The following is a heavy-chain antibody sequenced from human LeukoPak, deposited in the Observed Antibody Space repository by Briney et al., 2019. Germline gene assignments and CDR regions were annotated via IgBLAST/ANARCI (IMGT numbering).Heavy chain of an antibody. CDR3: ARAPPSDFWSGPYYFDY. V-gene: IGHV3-66*02. D-gene: IGHD3-3*01. CDR2: IYSGGST. Sequence: GGSLRLSRAASGFTVSSNYMSWVRQAPGKGLEWVSVIYSGGSTYYADSVKGRFTISRDNSKNTLYLQMNSLRAEDTAVYYCARAPPSDFWSGPYYFDYWGQGTLVTASS. J-gene: IGHJ4*02. CDR1: GFTVSSNY.